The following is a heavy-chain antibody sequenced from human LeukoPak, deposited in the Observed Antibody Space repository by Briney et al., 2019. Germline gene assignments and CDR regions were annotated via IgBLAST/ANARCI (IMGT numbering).Heavy chain of an antibody. Sequence: GGSLRLSCAASGFTFSSYSMNWVRQAPGKGLEWVSSISSSSSYMYSADSVEGRFTISRDNAKNSLYLHMNSLRVEDTAVYYCVRDRALDYWGQGTLVTVSS. J-gene: IGHJ4*02. CDR3: VRDRALDY. CDR2: ISSSSSYM. CDR1: GFTFSSYS. D-gene: IGHD3-16*02. V-gene: IGHV3-21*01.